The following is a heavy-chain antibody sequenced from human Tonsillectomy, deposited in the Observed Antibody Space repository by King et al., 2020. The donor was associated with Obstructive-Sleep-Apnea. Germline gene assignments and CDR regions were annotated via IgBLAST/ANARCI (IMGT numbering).Heavy chain of an antibody. CDR1: GYTFTSYD. CDR2: MNPNSGNT. V-gene: IGHV1-8*01. J-gene: IGHJ4*02. D-gene: IGHD6-19*01. CDR3: ASGDSGWYGYYFDY. Sequence: GQLVQSGAEVKKPGASVKVSCKASGYTFTSYDINWVRQATGQGLEWMGWMNPNSGNTGYAQKFPGRVTMTRNTSISKAYMELSSLRSEDTAVYYCASGDSGWYGYYFDYWGQGTLVTVSS.